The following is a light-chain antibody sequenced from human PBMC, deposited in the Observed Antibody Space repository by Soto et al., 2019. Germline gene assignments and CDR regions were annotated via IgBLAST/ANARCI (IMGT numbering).Light chain of an antibody. Sequence: QSVLTQAPSVSGAPGQRVTISCTGSSSNIGAPYDVMWYQQLPGAAPKLLIYSDNRRPSGVPDRFSGSKSGTSASLAITGLQAEDEADYYCQTYDSSLSGRVFGGGTKVTVL. J-gene: IGLJ2*01. CDR1: SSNIGAPYD. CDR3: QTYDSSLSGRV. V-gene: IGLV1-40*01. CDR2: SDN.